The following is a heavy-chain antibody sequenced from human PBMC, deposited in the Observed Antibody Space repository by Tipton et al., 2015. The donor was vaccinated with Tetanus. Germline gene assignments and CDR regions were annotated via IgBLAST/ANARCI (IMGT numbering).Heavy chain of an antibody. J-gene: IGHJ1*01. CDR1: GASVRSLNHY. Sequence: TLSLTCTVSGASVRSLNHYWSWLRQPPGKPLEWISDIYYSGATEYNPSLQSRVTTSLHASQRQFSLKLTPVTPADTAIYYCAGVAAQRTELYFEHWGQGTQVTVSS. CDR3: AGVAAQRTELYFEH. D-gene: IGHD2-8*02. V-gene: IGHV4-61*01. CDR2: IYYSGAT.